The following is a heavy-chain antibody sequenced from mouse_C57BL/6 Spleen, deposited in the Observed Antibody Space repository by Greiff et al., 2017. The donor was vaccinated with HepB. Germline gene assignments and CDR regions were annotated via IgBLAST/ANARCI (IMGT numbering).Heavy chain of an antibody. V-gene: IGHV1-52*01. Sequence: VQLQQPGAELVRPGSSVKLSCKASGYTFTSYWMHWVKQRPIQGLEWIGNIDPSDSETHYNQKFKDKATLTVDKSSSTAYMQLSSLTSEDSAVYYCARREHYYGSAYWYFDVWGTGTTVTVSS. CDR2: IDPSDSET. D-gene: IGHD1-1*01. J-gene: IGHJ1*03. CDR1: GYTFTSYW. CDR3: ARREHYYGSAYWYFDV.